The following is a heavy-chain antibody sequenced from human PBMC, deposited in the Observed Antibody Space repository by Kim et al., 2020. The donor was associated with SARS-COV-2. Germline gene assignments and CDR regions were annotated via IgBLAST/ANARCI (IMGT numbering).Heavy chain of an antibody. J-gene: IGHJ4*02. CDR1: GGSINSYY. CDR2: IYYTGST. CDR3: ARGSGGTRPNFDY. Sequence: SETLSLTCTVSGGSINSYYWSWIRQPPGGGLEWIGYIYYTGSTNYNPSLKSRVTISVDTSKNQFSLQLASVTTADTAVYFCARGSGGTRPNFDYWGQGTLVTVSS. V-gene: IGHV4-59*13. D-gene: IGHD3-16*01.